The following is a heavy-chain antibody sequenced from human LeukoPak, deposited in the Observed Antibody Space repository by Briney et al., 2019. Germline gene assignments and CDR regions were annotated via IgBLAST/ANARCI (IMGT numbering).Heavy chain of an antibody. Sequence: SETLSLTCTVSGGSISGYYWSWIRQPPGKGLEWIGYIYYSGSTNYNPSLKSRVTISVDTSKNQFSLKLSSVTAADTAVYYCASAFGYIGFDYWGQGTLVTVSS. J-gene: IGHJ4*02. V-gene: IGHV4-59*01. CDR3: ASAFGYIGFDY. CDR2: IYYSGST. CDR1: GGSISGYY. D-gene: IGHD6-13*01.